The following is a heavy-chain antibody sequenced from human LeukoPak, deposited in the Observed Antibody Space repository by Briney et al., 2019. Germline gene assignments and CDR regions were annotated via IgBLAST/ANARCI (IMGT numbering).Heavy chain of an antibody. D-gene: IGHD6-13*01. CDR3: AAGPAAAGYY. V-gene: IGHV3-23*01. CDR1: GFTFSSYA. J-gene: IGHJ4*02. CDR2: ISGSGGST. Sequence: GGSLRLSCAASGFTFSSYAMSWVRQAPGKGPEWVSAISGSGGSTYYADSVKGRFTISRDNSKNTLYLQMNSLRAEDTAVYYCAAGPAAAGYYWGQGTLVTVSS.